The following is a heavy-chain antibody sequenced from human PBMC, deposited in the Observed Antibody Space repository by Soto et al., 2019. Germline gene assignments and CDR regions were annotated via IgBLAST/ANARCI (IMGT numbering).Heavy chain of an antibody. V-gene: IGHV1-69*08. D-gene: IGHD4-17*01. CDR1: GGAFSSYT. J-gene: IGHJ5*02. CDR3: ERETDYGDFFA. Sequence: QVQLVQSGAEVKKPGSSVKVSCKASGGAFSSYTISWVRQAPGQGLEWMGRIIPIVGIPNYAPKFQGRVTITADKSTNKAYMELSSLRSEDTAVYYCERETDYGDFFAWGQGTLVTVSS. CDR2: IIPIVGIP.